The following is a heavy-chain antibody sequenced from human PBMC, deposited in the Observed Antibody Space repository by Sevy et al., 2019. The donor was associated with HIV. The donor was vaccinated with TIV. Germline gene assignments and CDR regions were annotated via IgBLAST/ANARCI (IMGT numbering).Heavy chain of an antibody. CDR3: AREGCTKPHDY. D-gene: IGHD2-8*01. Sequence: GGSLRLSCAASGLTLTTTGMSWVRQAPGKGLEWVSTLSFGCGEINYADSVKGRFTISRDNSKSSVYLQMNNLRPEDTAVYYCAREGCTKPHDYWGQGTLVTVSS. V-gene: IGHV3-23*01. CDR2: LSFGCGEI. CDR1: GLTLTTTG. J-gene: IGHJ4*02.